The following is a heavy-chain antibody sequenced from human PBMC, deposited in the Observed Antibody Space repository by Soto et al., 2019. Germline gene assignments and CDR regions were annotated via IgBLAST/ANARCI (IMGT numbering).Heavy chain of an antibody. Sequence: GGSLRPSWAASGLIFRDWFMCWIRQAPGKGLEWFSYISKYSGRATRYADSLMGRFTIFSDYAKNSFFLQLNNLTVDDTAGYYCAKENWANPVSWGQGT. J-gene: IGHJ5*02. D-gene: IGHD7-27*01. CDR2: ISKYSGRAT. CDR1: GLIFRDWF. CDR3: AKENWANPVS. V-gene: IGHV3-11*01.